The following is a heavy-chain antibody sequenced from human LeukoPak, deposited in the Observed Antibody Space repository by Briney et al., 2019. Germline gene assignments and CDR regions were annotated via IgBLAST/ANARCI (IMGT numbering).Heavy chain of an antibody. CDR3: ARARGDYYDSSGYYSAFDY. CDR1: GGSFSGYY. CDR2: INHSGST. J-gene: IGHJ4*02. D-gene: IGHD3-22*01. Sequence: PSETLSLTCAVYGGSFSGYYWSWIRQPPGKGLEWIGEINHSGSTNYNPSLKSRVTISVDMSKNQFSLKLSSVTAADTPVYYCARARGDYYDSSGYYSAFDYWGQGTLVTVSS. V-gene: IGHV4-34*01.